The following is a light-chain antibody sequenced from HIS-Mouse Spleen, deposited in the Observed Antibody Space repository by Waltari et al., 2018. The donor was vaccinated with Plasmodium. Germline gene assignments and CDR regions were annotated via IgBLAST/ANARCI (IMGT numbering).Light chain of an antibody. Sequence: QPVLTQPPSSSASPGESARLTCTLPSDINVGSYNIYWYPHKPGSPPRYLLYYYSDSDKGQGSGVPSRFSGSKDASANTGILLISGLQSEDEADYYCMIWPSNASGVFGGGTKLTVL. CDR1: SDINVGSYN. CDR3: MIWPSNASGV. V-gene: IGLV5-37*01. CDR2: YYSDSDK. J-gene: IGLJ3*02.